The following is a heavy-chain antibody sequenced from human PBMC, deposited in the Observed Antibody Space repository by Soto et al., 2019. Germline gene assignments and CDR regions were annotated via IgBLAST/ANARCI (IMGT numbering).Heavy chain of an antibody. V-gene: IGHV1-46*01. CDR3: ARTAGRIAVAGTGYNWFDP. CDR1: GYTFTSYY. D-gene: IGHD6-19*01. J-gene: IGHJ5*02. CDR2: INPSGGST. Sequence: GASVKVSCKASGYTFTSYYMHWVRQAPGQGLEWMGIINPSGGSTSYAQKFQGRVTMTRDTSTSTDYMELSSLRSEDTAVYYCARTAGRIAVAGTGYNWFDPWGQGTLVTVSS.